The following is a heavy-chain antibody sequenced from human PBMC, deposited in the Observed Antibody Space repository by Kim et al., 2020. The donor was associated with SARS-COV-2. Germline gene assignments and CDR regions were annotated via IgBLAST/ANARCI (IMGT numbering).Heavy chain of an antibody. D-gene: IGHD3-16*01. J-gene: IGHJ4*02. CDR3: ARVLPAYSGYIFDY. CDR2: IKWNGGST. Sequence: GGSLRLSCAASGFTFNDYGMTWVRQAPGKGLEWVSGIKWNGGSTAYADSVKGRFTISRDNAKNSLYLQMNSLRADDTALYRCARVLPAYSGYIFDYWGQGTLVTVSS. V-gene: IGHV3-20*01. CDR1: GFTFNDYG.